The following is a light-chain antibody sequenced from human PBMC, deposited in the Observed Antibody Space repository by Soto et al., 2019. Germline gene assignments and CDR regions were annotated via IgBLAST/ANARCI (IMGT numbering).Light chain of an antibody. J-gene: IGKJ4*01. Sequence: EIVLTQSPATLSLSPGNRATLSCRASESVSRYLAWYQQKPGQAPRLLIYDASSRDAGIPARFSGSGSGTDFTLTITSLKPEDFAVYYCQQRSDWPSTFGGGTKVEIK. CDR3: QQRSDWPST. V-gene: IGKV3-11*01. CDR2: DAS. CDR1: ESVSRY.